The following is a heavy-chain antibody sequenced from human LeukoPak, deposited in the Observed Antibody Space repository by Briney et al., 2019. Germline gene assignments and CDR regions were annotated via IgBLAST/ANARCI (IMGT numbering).Heavy chain of an antibody. Sequence: GGSLKISFKGSGYSFTTYRSGWVGQMPGKGLGWMGIIFPRDSDTRYSPSFQGQVTISADKSISVVYLQWSSLKASDTAMYYCAREGNGGNPLDYWGQGTLVTVSS. D-gene: IGHD4-23*01. CDR2: IFPRDSDT. J-gene: IGHJ4*02. V-gene: IGHV5-51*01. CDR1: GYSFTTYR. CDR3: AREGNGGNPLDY.